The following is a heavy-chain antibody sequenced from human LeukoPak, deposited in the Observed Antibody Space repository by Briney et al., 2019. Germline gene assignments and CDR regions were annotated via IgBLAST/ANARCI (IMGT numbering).Heavy chain of an antibody. CDR2: ISAYNGNT. V-gene: IGHV1-18*01. CDR1: GYTFTSYG. D-gene: IGHD6-19*01. Sequence: ASVKVSCKASGYTFTSYGISWVRQAPGQGLEWMGWISAYNGNTNYAQKLQGRVTMTTDTSTSTAYMELSSLRSEDTAVYYCASASSGWYQFDYYYYCMDVWGKGTTVTVSS. CDR3: ASASSGWYQFDYYYYCMDV. J-gene: IGHJ6*03.